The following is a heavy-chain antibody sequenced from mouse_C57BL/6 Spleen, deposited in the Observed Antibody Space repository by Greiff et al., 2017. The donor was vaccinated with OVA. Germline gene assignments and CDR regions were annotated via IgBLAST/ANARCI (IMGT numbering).Heavy chain of an antibody. CDR1: GYTFTSYW. D-gene: IGHD1-1*01. CDR3: ARSYYGSSYDGY. V-gene: IGHV1-50*01. CDR2: IDPSDSYT. Sequence: QVQLQQPGAELVKPGASVKLSCKASGYTFTSYWMQWVKQRPGQGLEWIGEIDPSDSYTNYNQKFKGKATLTVDTSSSTAYMQLSSLTSEDSAVYCCARSYYGSSYDGYWGQGTTLTVSS. J-gene: IGHJ2*01.